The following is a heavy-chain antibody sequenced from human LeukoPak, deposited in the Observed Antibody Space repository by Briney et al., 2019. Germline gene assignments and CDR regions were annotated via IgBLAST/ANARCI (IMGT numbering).Heavy chain of an antibody. D-gene: IGHD4/OR15-4a*01. V-gene: IGHV4-39*01. CDR2: VYYSGST. CDR1: GASITSSSYY. Sequence: SETLSLTCTVSGASITSSSYYWGLIRQPPGKGLEWVGSVYYSGSTYYSPSLKSRVTISVDRSKSQFSLTLSSVTAADTAVYYCARHGAVSSLLSWFGPWGQGTLVTVSS. J-gene: IGHJ5*02. CDR3: ARHGAVSSLLSWFGP.